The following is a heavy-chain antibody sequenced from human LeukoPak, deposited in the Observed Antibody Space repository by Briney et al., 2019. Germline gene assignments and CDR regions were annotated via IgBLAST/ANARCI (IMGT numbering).Heavy chain of an antibody. CDR3: ASYSGSSHTGYLDY. CDR2: INTDNSNT. CDR1: GYTFNTYG. J-gene: IGHJ4*02. Sequence: ASVKVSCKASGYTFNTYGISWVRQAPGQRPEWMGWINTDNSNTKYAQKFQGRVTMTTDTSTSTAYMELSSLRSDDTAVYYCASYSGSSHTGYLDYWGRGTLVTVSS. D-gene: IGHD1-26*01. V-gene: IGHV1-18*01.